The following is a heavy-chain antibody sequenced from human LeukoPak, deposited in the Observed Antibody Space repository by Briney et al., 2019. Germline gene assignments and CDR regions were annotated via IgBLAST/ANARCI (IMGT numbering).Heavy chain of an antibody. V-gene: IGHV3-21*01. J-gene: IGHJ4*02. D-gene: IGHD4-23*01. CDR3: ARERTGGYFDY. CDR1: GFTFSSYS. Sequence: GGSLRLSCAASGFTFSSYSMNWVRQAPGKGLEWVSSIGSSSSYIYYADSVKGRFTISRDNAKNSLYLQMNSLRAEDTAVYYCARERTGGYFDYWGQGTLVTVSS. CDR2: IGSSSSYI.